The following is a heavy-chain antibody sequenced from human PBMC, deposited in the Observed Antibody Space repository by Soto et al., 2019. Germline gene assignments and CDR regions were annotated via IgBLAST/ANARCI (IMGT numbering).Heavy chain of an antibody. Sequence: SETLSLTCAVSGGSISSSNWWSWVRPPPGKGLEWIGEIYHSGSTNYNPSLKSRVTISVDKSKNQFSLKLSSVTAADTAVYYCASEYRSRWYGYYYYGMDVSGQGPTVTVSS. V-gene: IGHV4-4*02. D-gene: IGHD6-13*01. CDR2: IYHSGST. J-gene: IGHJ6*02. CDR3: ASEYRSRWYGYYYYGMDV. CDR1: GGSISSSNW.